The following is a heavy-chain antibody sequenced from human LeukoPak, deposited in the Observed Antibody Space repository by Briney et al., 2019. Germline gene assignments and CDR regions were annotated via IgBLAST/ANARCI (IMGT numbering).Heavy chain of an antibody. CDR1: GFTFSNYW. CDR3: ARETPAGTSIDC. V-gene: IGHV3-74*01. Sequence: LTGGSLRLSCAASGFTFSNYWMHWVRQAPGKGLVWVSRINTDGSATGYADSVKGRFTTSRDNAKNTLYLQTNSLRVEDTAVYYCARETPAGTSIDCWGQGTPVTVSS. CDR2: INTDGSAT. D-gene: IGHD1-1*01. J-gene: IGHJ4*02.